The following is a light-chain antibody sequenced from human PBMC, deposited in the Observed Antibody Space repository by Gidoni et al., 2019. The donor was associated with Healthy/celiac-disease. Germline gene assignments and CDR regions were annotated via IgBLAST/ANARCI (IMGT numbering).Light chain of an antibody. CDR1: QSVLYSSNNKNH. Sequence: DIVMTQSPASLAVSLGERATINCKSSQSVLYSSNNKNHLAWYQQKPGQPPKLLIYWASTRESGVPDRFSGSGSGTDFTLTISSLQAEDVAVYYCQQYYSTLLYTFGQGTKLEIK. V-gene: IGKV4-1*01. J-gene: IGKJ2*01. CDR3: QQYYSTLLYT. CDR2: WAS.